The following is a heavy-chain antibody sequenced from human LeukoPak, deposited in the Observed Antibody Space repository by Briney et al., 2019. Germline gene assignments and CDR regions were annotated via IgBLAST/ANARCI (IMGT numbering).Heavy chain of an antibody. CDR1: GVAITSHY. CDR2: ISNSGST. J-gene: IGHJ6*03. Sequence: SETLSLTCTVSGVAITSHYWTWVRQSPVKGLEWVGDISNSGSTSYNPSLKSRVTISIDTSKNQFSLKLSSVTAADTAVYYCGRDALVGYLSYYYMDVWGKGTTVTVSS. CDR3: GRDALVGYLSYYYMDV. D-gene: IGHD2-15*01. V-gene: IGHV4-59*11.